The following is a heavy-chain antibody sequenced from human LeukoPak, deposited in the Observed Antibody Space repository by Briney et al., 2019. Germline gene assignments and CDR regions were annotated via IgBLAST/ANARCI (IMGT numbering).Heavy chain of an antibody. V-gene: IGHV4-30-2*05. J-gene: IGHJ4*02. CDR3: ARGDPAYYDILTGYYYFDY. Sequence: SETLSLTCAVSGGSISSGGYSWSWIRQPPGKGLEWIGYIYHSGSTYYNPSLKSRVTISVDTSKNQFSLKLSSVTAADTAVYYCARGDPAYYDILTGYYYFDYWGQGTLVTVSS. CDR2: IYHSGST. D-gene: IGHD3-9*01. CDR1: GGSISSGGYS.